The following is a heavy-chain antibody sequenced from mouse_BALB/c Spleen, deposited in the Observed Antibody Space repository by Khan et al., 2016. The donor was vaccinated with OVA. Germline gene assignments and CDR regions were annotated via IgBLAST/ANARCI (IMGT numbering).Heavy chain of an antibody. CDR3: AREGYGSFAY. CDR1: GYTFTSYY. J-gene: IGHJ3*01. CDR2: INPSNGGS. V-gene: IGHV1S81*02. Sequence: QVQLQQSGAELVKPGASVRLSCKASGYTFTSYYLHWVKQRPGQGLEWIGDINPSNGGSKFNEKFKSKATLTADKSSSTAYMQLNSLTSEDSAVYYCAREGYGSFAYWGQGTLVTVSA. D-gene: IGHD2-10*02.